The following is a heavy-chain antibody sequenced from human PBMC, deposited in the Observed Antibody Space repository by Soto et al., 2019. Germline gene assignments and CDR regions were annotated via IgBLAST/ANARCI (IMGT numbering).Heavy chain of an antibody. Sequence: ASVKVSCKASGYTFTSYDINWVRQATGQGLEWMGWMNPNSGNTGYAQKFQGRVTMTRNTSISTAYMELSSLRSEDTAVYYCAAQLPLYGDYAWGLDPWGQGTLVTVSS. J-gene: IGHJ5*02. CDR1: GYTFTSYD. CDR2: MNPNSGNT. V-gene: IGHV1-8*01. CDR3: AAQLPLYGDYAWGLDP. D-gene: IGHD4-17*01.